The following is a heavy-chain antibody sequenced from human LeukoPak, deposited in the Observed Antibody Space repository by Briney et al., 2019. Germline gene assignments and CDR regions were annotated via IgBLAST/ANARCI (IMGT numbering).Heavy chain of an antibody. CDR1: GFTFSTYW. Sequence: PGXXLRLSCAASGFTFSTYWMHWVRQAPGKGLVWVSRINSDGSDANYADSVKGRLTISRDNAKNTLYLQMNSLRAEDTAVYYCAREFYLHSDNYDSGNWGQGTLVTVSS. V-gene: IGHV3-74*01. CDR3: AREFYLHSDNYDSGN. D-gene: IGHD3-16*01. CDR2: INSDGSDA. J-gene: IGHJ4*02.